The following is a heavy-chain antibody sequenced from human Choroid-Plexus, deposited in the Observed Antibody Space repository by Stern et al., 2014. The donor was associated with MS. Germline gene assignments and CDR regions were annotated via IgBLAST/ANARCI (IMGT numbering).Heavy chain of an antibody. Sequence: QVQLVESGGGVVQPGGPLRLSCVASGFTFGSCAMHWVRQAPGKGLEWVACVSYDGSNKYYADSVKGRFTISRDNSQNTLYMQMSSLRPEDTAVYYCAKDRQYLTYFFDHWGQGSLVTVSS. D-gene: IGHD2/OR15-2a*01. V-gene: IGHV3-30*18. CDR1: GFTFGSCA. CDR3: AKDRQYLTYFFDH. J-gene: IGHJ5*02. CDR2: VSYDGSNK.